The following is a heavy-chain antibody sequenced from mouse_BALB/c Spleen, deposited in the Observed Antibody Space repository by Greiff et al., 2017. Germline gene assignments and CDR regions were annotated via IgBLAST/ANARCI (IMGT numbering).Heavy chain of an antibody. D-gene: IGHD2-3*01. CDR3: ARGDGYYYAMDY. Sequence: VQLQESGAELARPGASVKLSCKASGYTFTDYYINWVKQRTGQGLEWIGEIYPGSGNTYYNEKFKGKATLTADKSSSTAYMQLSSLTSEDSAVYFCARGDGYYYAMDYWGQGTSVTVSS. CDR2: IYPGSGNT. J-gene: IGHJ4*01. V-gene: IGHV1-77*01. CDR1: GYTFTDYY.